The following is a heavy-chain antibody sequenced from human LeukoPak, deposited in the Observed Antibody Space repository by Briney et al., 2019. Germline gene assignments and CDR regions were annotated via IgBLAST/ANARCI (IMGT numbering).Heavy chain of an antibody. CDR3: ARDYYGSGSTLYYYYGMDV. D-gene: IGHD3-10*01. J-gene: IGHJ6*04. CDR2: IIPIFGTA. CDR1: GGTFSSYA. V-gene: IGHV1-69*06. Sequence: SVKVSCKASGGTFSSYAISWVRQAPGQGLEWMGGIIPIFGTANYAQKFQGRVTITADKSTSTAYMELSSLRSEDTAVYYCARDYYGSGSTLYYYYGMDVWGKGTTVTVSS.